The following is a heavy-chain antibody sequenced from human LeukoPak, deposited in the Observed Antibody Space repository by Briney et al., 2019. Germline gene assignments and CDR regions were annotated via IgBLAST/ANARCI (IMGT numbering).Heavy chain of an antibody. CDR3: ARDMEGQLAAGLKVLTRRYYYYYGMDV. CDR1: GFTFSSYG. J-gene: IGHJ6*02. Sequence: HPGGSLRLSCAASGFTFSSYGMHWVRQAPGKGLEWVAVIWYDGSNKYYADSVKGRFTISRDNSKNTLYLQMNSLRAEDTAVYYCARDMEGQLAAGLKVLTRRYYYYYGMDVWGQGTTVTVSS. V-gene: IGHV3-33*08. CDR2: IWYDGSNK. D-gene: IGHD6-6*01.